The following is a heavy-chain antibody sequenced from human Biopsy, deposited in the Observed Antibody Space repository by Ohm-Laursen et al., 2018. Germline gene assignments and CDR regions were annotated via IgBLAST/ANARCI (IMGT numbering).Heavy chain of an antibody. Sequence: TLSLTCTVSGGSVSSGGFYWSWIRQHPGKGLEWIRYIYYSGTTYYNPSLKSLVTITVDTSKNQFSLKPNSVTAADTAVYYCARRPYGGTRYWYFDLWGRGALVTVSS. CDR2: IYYSGTT. V-gene: IGHV4-31*01. D-gene: IGHD4-23*01. CDR1: GGSVSSGGFY. CDR3: ARRPYGGTRYWYFDL. J-gene: IGHJ2*01.